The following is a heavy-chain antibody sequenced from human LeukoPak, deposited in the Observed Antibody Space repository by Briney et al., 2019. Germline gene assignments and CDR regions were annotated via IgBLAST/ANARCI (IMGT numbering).Heavy chain of an antibody. CDR1: GGSISSSSYY. V-gene: IGHV4-39*01. CDR3: ARWFRGYKDAFDI. J-gene: IGHJ3*02. Sequence: PSETLSLTCTVSGGSISSSSYYWGWIRQPPGKGLEWIGSIYYSGSTYYNLSLKSRVTISVDTSKNHFSLTLSSVIAADTAVYYCARWFRGYKDAFDIWGQGTMVTVSS. CDR2: IYYSGST. D-gene: IGHD5-18*01.